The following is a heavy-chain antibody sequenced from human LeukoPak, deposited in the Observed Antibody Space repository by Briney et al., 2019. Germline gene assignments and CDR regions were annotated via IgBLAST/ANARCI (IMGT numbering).Heavy chain of an antibody. CDR1: GFTFSSYS. CDR2: ISSSSSYI. V-gene: IGHV3-21*01. CDR3: ARYKYGSRSYSDY. J-gene: IGHJ4*02. Sequence: GGSLRLSCAASGFTFSSYSMNWVRQAPGKGLEWVSSISSSSSYIYYADSVKGRFTISRDNAKNSLYLQMNSLRAEDTAVYYCARYKYGSRSYSDYWGQGTLVTVSS. D-gene: IGHD3-10*01.